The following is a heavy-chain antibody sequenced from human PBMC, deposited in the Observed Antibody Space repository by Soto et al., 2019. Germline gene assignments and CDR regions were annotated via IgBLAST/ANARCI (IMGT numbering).Heavy chain of an antibody. J-gene: IGHJ4*02. Sequence: SETLSLTCNVSGRSMISYYWSWIRQPAGKGLEWIGRIYTGGNTNYNPSLKSRVTMSVDTSKSQFSLSLTSVTAADTAVYYCAREGDERHFFFDSWRPGPLANV. CDR2: IYTGGNT. CDR3: AREGDERHFFFDS. V-gene: IGHV4-4*07. D-gene: IGHD1-1*01. CDR1: GRSMISYY.